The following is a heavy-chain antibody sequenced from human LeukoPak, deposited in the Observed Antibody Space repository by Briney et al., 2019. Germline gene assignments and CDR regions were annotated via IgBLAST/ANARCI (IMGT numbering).Heavy chain of an antibody. CDR3: ARNEYDILTGPISYYYYGMGV. CDR1: GFTFSSYG. V-gene: IGHV3-33*01. D-gene: IGHD3-9*01. CDR2: IWYDGSNK. Sequence: GGSLRLSCAASGFTFSSYGMHWVRQAPGKGLEWVAVIWYDGSNKYYADSVKGRFTISRDNSKNTLYLQMNSLRAEDTAVYYCARNEYDILTGPISYYYYGMGVWGQGTTVTVSS. J-gene: IGHJ6*02.